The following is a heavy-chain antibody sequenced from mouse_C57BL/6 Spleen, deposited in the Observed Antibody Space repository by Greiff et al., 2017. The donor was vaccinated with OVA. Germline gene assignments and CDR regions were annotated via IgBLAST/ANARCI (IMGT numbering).Heavy chain of an antibody. CDR2: ISSGGSYT. CDR1: GFTFSSYG. V-gene: IGHV5-6*01. D-gene: IGHD4-1*01. J-gene: IGHJ2*01. Sequence: EVKLVESGGDLVKPGGSLKLSCAASGFTFSSYGMSWVRQTPDKRLEWVATISSGGSYTYYPDSVKGRFTISRDNAKNTLYLQMSSLKSEDTAMYYCASLTGKNYFDYWGQGTTLTVSS. CDR3: ASLTGKNYFDY.